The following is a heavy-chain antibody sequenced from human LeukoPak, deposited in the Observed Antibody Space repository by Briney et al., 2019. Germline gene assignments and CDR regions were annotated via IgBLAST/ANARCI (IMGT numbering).Heavy chain of an antibody. V-gene: IGHV1-8*01. CDR3: ARHPSRIYDYVWGSYRSYFDY. CDR1: GYTFTSYD. D-gene: IGHD3-16*02. Sequence: ASVKVSCKASGYTFTSYDINWVRQATGQGLEWMGWMNPNSGNTGYAQKFQGRVTMTRNTSISTAYMELSSLRSEDTAVYYCARHPSRIYDYVWGSYRSYFDYWGQGTLVTVSS. CDR2: MNPNSGNT. J-gene: IGHJ4*02.